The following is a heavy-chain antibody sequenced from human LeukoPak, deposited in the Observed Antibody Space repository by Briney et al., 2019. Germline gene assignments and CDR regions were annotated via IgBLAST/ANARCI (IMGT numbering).Heavy chain of an antibody. CDR1: GFTFSTYS. CDR3: AREAVAGRGFDY. CDR2: ISSRSTTI. Sequence: GGTLRLSCAASGFTFSTYSMTWVRQAPGKGLEWVSYISSRSTTIYYADSMRGRSTISRDNAKNSLYLQVNNLRVEDTALYYCAREAVAGRGFDYWGQGALVTVSS. J-gene: IGHJ4*02. V-gene: IGHV3-48*01. D-gene: IGHD6-19*01.